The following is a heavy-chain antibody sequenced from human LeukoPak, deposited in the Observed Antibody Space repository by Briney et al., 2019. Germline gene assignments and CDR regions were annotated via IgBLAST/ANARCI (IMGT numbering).Heavy chain of an antibody. CDR3: ARERSSWGYYYYYYMDV. CDR2: IYTSGST. D-gene: IGHD6-13*01. CDR1: GGSISGYY. J-gene: IGHJ6*03. Sequence: SETLSLTCTVSGGSISGYYWSWIRQPAGKGLEWIGRIYTSGSTNYNPSLKSRVTMSVDTSKNQFSLKLSSVTAADTAVYYCARERSSWGYYYYYYMDVWGKGTTVTVSS. V-gene: IGHV4-4*07.